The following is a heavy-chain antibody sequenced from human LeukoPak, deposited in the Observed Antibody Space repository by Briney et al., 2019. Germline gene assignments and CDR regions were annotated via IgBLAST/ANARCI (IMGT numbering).Heavy chain of an antibody. Sequence: GESLKISCKASGYSFTSYWIGWVRHMPGKGLKWMGIIDPSVSETRYTPSFQGQVTISVDKSLTTAYLQWNSLKASDTAMYYCARQTAMGRSGDYWGQGTLVTVSS. CDR3: ARQTAMGRSGDY. CDR2: IDPSVSET. V-gene: IGHV5-51*01. J-gene: IGHJ4*02. CDR1: GYSFTSYW. D-gene: IGHD7-27*01.